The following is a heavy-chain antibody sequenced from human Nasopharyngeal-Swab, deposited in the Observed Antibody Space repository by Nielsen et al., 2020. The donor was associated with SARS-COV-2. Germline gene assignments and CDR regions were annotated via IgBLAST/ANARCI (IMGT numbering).Heavy chain of an antibody. CDR3: AKVGDGSGSYYRGYFDY. J-gene: IGHJ4*02. CDR2: ISSSGSTI. Sequence: VRQAPGKGLEWVSYISSSGSTIYYADSVKGRFTISRDNSKNTLYLQMNSLRAEDTAVYYCAKVGDGSGSYYRGYFDYWGQGTLVTVSS. V-gene: IGHV3-23*01. D-gene: IGHD3-10*01.